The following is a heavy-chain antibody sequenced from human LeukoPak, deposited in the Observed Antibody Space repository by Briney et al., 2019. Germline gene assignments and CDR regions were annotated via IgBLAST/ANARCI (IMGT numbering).Heavy chain of an antibody. CDR1: GFTFSSYW. CDR2: IKQDGSEK. CDR3: AREGVGATTL. D-gene: IGHD1-26*01. J-gene: IGHJ4*02. Sequence: GGSLKLSCAASGFTFSSYWMSWVRQAPGKGLEWVAYIKQDGSEKYYVDAVKGRFTISRDNAKNSMFLQMNSLRAEDTAVYYCAREGVGATTLWGQGTLVTVSS. V-gene: IGHV3-7*05.